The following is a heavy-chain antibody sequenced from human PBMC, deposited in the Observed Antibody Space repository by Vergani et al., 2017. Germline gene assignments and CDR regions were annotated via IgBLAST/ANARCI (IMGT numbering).Heavy chain of an antibody. CDR2: INWNSDSI. J-gene: IGHJ2*01. CDR3: VKDIAASGNYWYFDL. Sequence: QLVESGGDLVQPGGSLRLSCAASGFTFDDYAMHWVRQAPGKGLEWVSGINWNSDSIAYADSVKGRFTISRDNAKNSLYLQMNSLRAEDTALYYCVKDIAASGNYWYFDLWGRGTLVTVSS. D-gene: IGHD6-13*01. V-gene: IGHV3-9*01. CDR1: GFTFDDYA.